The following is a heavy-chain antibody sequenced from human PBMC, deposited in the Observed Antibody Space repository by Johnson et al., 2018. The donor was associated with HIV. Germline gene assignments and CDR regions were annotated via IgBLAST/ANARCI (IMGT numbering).Heavy chain of an antibody. CDR3: VRDQGSGWPTNAFDI. D-gene: IGHD6-19*01. CDR2: ITYDGRNK. Sequence: QVQLVESGGGLVQPGRSLRLSCAASGFTFDDYAMHWVRQAPGKGLEWVAVITYDGRNKYYTDSVQGRFLISRDNSKNMTNLQMNGLSDEDTADYYCVRDQGSGWPTNAFDIWGRGTRVTVSS. J-gene: IGHJ3*02. CDR1: GFTFDDYA. V-gene: IGHV3-30*04.